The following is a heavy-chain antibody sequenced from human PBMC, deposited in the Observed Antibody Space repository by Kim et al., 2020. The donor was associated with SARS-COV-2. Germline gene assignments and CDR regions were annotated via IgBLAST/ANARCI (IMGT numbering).Heavy chain of an antibody. J-gene: IGHJ4*02. CDR3: AKVSRGGYSGYATYYYFDY. V-gene: IGHV3-30*02. Sequence: GRFTISRDNSKNTLYLQMDSLRPEDTAVYYCAKVSRGGYSGYATYYYFDYWGQGTLVTVSS. D-gene: IGHD5-12*01.